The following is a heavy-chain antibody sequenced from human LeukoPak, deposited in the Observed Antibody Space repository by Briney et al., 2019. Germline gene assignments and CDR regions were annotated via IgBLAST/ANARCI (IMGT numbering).Heavy chain of an antibody. Sequence: PSETLSLTCIVSGGSISNSYWSFIRQPPGRGLEWIGYISYSGSTYYNPSLKSRAAISLHTSNNEFSLKLTSVTAADTAIYYCARHGLTSYGGQSKKSFDFWGQGTLITVSS. J-gene: IGHJ4*02. CDR3: ARHGLTSYGGQSKKSFDF. CDR2: ISYSGST. D-gene: IGHD4-23*01. V-gene: IGHV4-59*08. CDR1: GGSISNSY.